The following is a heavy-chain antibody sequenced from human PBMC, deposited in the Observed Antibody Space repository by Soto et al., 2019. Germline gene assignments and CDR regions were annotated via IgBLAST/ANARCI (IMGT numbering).Heavy chain of an antibody. Sequence: QLQLQESGPGLVKPSETLSLTCSVSGGSISSSSYFWGWTRQPPGKVLEWIGSIYYSGSTYYHPSFQRRVTVPVNPSSDQFSLKLSSATAADTAVYYCVGHPRDLWFDPWGQGTLVTVSS. V-gene: IGHV4-39*01. CDR1: GGSISSSSYF. D-gene: IGHD1-26*01. J-gene: IGHJ5*02. CDR2: IYYSGST. CDR3: VGHPRDLWFDP.